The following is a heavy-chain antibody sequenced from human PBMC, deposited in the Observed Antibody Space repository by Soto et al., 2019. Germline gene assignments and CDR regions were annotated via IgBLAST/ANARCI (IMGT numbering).Heavy chain of an antibody. CDR1: GGTLSSYT. J-gene: IGHJ4*02. Sequence: GASVKGSCKASGGTLSSYTSSWVRQAPGQGLEWMGRIIPILGIANYAQQFQGRVTITADKSTSTAYMELSSLRSEDTAVYYCAREAGYCSGGSCYHFDYWGQGTLVTVSS. V-gene: IGHV1-69*04. D-gene: IGHD2-15*01. CDR2: IIPILGIA. CDR3: AREAGYCSGGSCYHFDY.